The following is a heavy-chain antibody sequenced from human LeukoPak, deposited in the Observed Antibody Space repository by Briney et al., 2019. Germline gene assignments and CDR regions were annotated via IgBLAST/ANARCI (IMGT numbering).Heavy chain of an antibody. D-gene: IGHD2-8*02. V-gene: IGHV1-8*02. CDR2: VNPNSGDT. J-gene: IGHJ4*02. Sequence: GASVKVSCTASGYTFTTFEISWVRQAPGQGLEWMGWVNPNSGDTGYAQQIQGRVNLTRNTDIATAYMELSSLKSEDTAVYYCARVVTGLTYWGQGTLLIVSS. CDR3: ARVVTGLTY. CDR1: GYTFTTFE.